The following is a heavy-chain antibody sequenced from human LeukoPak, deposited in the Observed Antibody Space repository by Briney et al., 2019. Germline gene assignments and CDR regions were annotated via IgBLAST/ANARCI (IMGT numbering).Heavy chain of an antibody. V-gene: IGHV4-59*01. CDR3: ARDLDGHNRLGAFDI. CDR1: GGSISSYY. D-gene: IGHD5-24*01. Sequence: SETLSLTCTVSGGSISSYYWSWIRQPPGKGLEWIGYIYYSGSTNYNPSLKSRVTISVDTSKNQFSLKLSSVTAADTAVYYCARDLDGHNRLGAFDIWGQGTMVTVSS. CDR2: IYYSGST. J-gene: IGHJ3*02.